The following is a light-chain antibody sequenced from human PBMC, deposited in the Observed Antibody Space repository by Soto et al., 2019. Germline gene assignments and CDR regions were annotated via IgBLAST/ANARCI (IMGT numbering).Light chain of an antibody. CDR2: GAS. V-gene: IGKV3-20*01. J-gene: IGKJ4*01. Sequence: EIVLTESPGTLSLSPGESATPSCRASQSVSSSYLPWYQQKLGQAPGLLIYGASSRATGIPDRFSGSGSETDFTLTIRRLEPEDFTVYYGQQYDNSPLTFGGGTKVEIK. CDR3: QQYDNSPLT. CDR1: QSVSSSY.